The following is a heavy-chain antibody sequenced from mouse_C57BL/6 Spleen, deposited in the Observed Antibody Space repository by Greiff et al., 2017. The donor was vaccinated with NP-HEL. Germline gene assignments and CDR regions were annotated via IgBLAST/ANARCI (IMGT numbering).Heavy chain of an antibody. D-gene: IGHD1-1*01. V-gene: IGHV1-61*01. Sequence: QVQLQQPGAELVRPGSSVKLSCKASGYTFTSYWMDWVKQRPGQGLEWIGNIYPSDSETHYNQKFKDKATLTVDKSSSTAYMQLSSLTSEDSAVYYCARVGYYGSGYYFDYWGQGTTLTVSS. CDR1: GYTFTSYW. CDR3: ARVGYYGSGYYFDY. CDR2: IYPSDSET. J-gene: IGHJ2*01.